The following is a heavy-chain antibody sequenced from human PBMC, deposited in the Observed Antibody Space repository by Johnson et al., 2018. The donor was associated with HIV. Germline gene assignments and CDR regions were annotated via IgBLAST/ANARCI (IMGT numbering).Heavy chain of an antibody. CDR3: AKDPRIVGATDDAFDI. D-gene: IGHD1-26*01. V-gene: IGHV3-33*06. CDR1: GFTFSSYG. CDR2: IWYDGSNK. J-gene: IGHJ3*02. Sequence: QVQLVESGGGVVQPGRSLRLSCAASGFTFSSYGMHWVRQAPGKGLEWVAVIWYDGSNKYYADSVKGLFTISRDNSKNTLYLQMNSLRAEDTAVYYCAKDPRIVGATDDAFDIWGQGTMVTVSS.